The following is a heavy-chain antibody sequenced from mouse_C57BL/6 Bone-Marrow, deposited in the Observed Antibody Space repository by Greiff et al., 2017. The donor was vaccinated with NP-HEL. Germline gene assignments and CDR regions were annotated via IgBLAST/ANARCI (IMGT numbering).Heavy chain of an antibody. V-gene: IGHV1-15*01. Sequence: VQLQQSGAELVRPGASVTLSCKASGYTFTDYEMHWVKQTPVHGLEWIGAIDPETGGTAYNQKFKGKAILTADKSSSTAYMELRSLTSVYSSVYYCTREGVVPFAYWGQGTLVTVSA. CDR2: IDPETGGT. D-gene: IGHD1-1*01. CDR3: TREGVVPFAY. CDR1: GYTFTDYE. J-gene: IGHJ3*01.